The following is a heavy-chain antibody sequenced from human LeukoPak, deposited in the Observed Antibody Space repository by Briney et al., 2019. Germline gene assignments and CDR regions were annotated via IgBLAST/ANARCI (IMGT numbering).Heavy chain of an antibody. Sequence: PSETLSLTCTVSGGSISSSSYYWGWIRQPPGKGLEWIGSIYYSGSTYYNLSLKSRVTISVDTSKNQFSLKLSSVTAADTAVYYCARLTRGQYQLLDYWGQGTLVTVSS. J-gene: IGHJ4*02. CDR1: GGSISSSSYY. CDR2: IYYSGST. D-gene: IGHD2-2*01. CDR3: ARLTRGQYQLLDY. V-gene: IGHV4-39*01.